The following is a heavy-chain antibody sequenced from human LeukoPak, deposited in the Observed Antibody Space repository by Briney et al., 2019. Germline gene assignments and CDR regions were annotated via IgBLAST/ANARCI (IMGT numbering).Heavy chain of an antibody. V-gene: IGHV3-23*01. J-gene: IGHJ6*03. Sequence: PGGSLRLSCAASGFTFNNYAMSWVRQAPGMGLEWLSYVSGSGGATYYAVSVKGRFTISRDNSKNTVYLQMGSLRAEDTAVYYCAKNRGGTYKYYMDVWGNGTTVTVSS. D-gene: IGHD1-1*01. CDR1: GFTFNNYA. CDR3: AKNRGGTYKYYMDV. CDR2: VSGSGGAT.